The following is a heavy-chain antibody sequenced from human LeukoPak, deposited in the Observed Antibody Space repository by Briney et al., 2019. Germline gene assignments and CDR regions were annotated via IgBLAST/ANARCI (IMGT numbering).Heavy chain of an antibody. Sequence: GGSLRLSCAASGITFSSYGMRWVRQAPGKGLEWVSIIYSGGSTFYADSVKGRFTISRDNSKNTLYLQMNSLRAEDTAVYYCARGGSYLSAFDIWGQGTMVTVSS. D-gene: IGHD1-26*01. CDR1: GITFSSYG. CDR2: IYSGGST. V-gene: IGHV3-53*01. J-gene: IGHJ3*02. CDR3: ARGGSYLSAFDI.